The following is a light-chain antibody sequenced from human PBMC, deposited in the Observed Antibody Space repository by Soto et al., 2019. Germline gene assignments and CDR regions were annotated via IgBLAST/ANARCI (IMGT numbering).Light chain of an antibody. J-gene: IGKJ1*01. V-gene: IGKV1-5*01. CDR1: QSITSR. CDR3: QQYSSFWT. CDR2: AAS. Sequence: DMQMSQSPSTLSASVGDRITITCRASQSITSRLAWYQQKPGKAPKLLIYAASTLESGVPSRFSGSGSGTEFTLTISSLQPDDFATYYCQQYSSFWTFGQGTKVDIK.